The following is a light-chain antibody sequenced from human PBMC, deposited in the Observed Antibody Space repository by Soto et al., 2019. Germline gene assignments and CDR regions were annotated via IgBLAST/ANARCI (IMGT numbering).Light chain of an antibody. CDR2: GAS. J-gene: IGKJ1*01. CDR1: QSVSRY. Sequence: EIVLTQSPGTLSLSPGERATLSCRASQSVSRYLAWYQQKVGPAPRLLMYGASNRATGIPDRISGSGSGTDFTLTINSLEPEDFAVYSCQQYGNAPPTFGQGTKVDIK. V-gene: IGKV3-20*01. CDR3: QQYGNAPPT.